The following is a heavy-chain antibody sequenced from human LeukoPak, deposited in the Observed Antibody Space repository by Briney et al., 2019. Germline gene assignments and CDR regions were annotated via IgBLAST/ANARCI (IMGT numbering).Heavy chain of an antibody. CDR2: TRDDASKT. CDR1: GFTFRSYG. D-gene: IGHD2-15*01. V-gene: IGHV3-30*02. Sequence: PGGSLTLSCTGSGFTFRSYGMHWVRQAPGKGLEWVAYTRDDASKTWYGGSVKGRFTISRDNSKNTLYLHMNSVRGEDTAMYYCANGDCRGGRCSPGAHWGQGTLVTVSS. J-gene: IGHJ4*02. CDR3: ANGDCRGGRCSPGAH.